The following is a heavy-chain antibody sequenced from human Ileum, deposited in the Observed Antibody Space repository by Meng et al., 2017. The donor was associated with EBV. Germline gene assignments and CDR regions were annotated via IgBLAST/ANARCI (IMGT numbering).Heavy chain of an antibody. CDR3: AHRLSCSTWDGGYFDY. Sequence: TLRGSGPSVEIATDTLTWTCTFSGFSLTASWVGVGWIRLPQGTAPECLAIIYWDNDRRYNPSLKTRIAISKDPSTNQVVLTMTNMGPVDTAIYYCAHRLSCSTWDGGYFDYWGQEILVTVSS. D-gene: IGHD6-13*01. V-gene: IGHV2-5*02. CDR2: IYWDNDR. CDR1: GFSLTASWVG. J-gene: IGHJ4*02.